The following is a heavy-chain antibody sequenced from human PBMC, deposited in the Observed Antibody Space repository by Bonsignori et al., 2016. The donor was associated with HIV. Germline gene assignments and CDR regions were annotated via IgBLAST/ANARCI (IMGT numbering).Heavy chain of an antibody. Sequence: SETLSLTCTVSGGSISSGSFYWSWIRQPAGKGLEWVGHMYTSGSTNYSPSLKSRVTISADTSKNQFSLKLSSVTAADTAVYYCARTGWGTAAAGTWGQGTLVTVSS. CDR1: GGSISSGSFY. J-gene: IGHJ5*02. V-gene: IGHV4-61*09. D-gene: IGHD6-13*01. CDR3: ARTGWGTAAAGT. CDR2: MYTSGST.